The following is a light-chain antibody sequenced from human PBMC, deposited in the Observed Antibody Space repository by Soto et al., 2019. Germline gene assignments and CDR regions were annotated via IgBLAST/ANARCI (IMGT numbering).Light chain of an antibody. CDR2: DVS. Sequence: QSALTQPASVSGSPGQSITISCIGTSSDIGGYNYVSWYQQHPGKAPKLMTYDVSNRPSGVSNRFSGSKSGNTSSLTFSGLQAEDEADYYCSSYTSSSTRVFGTGTKVTVL. CDR3: SSYTSSSTRV. V-gene: IGLV2-14*01. CDR1: SSDIGGYNY. J-gene: IGLJ1*01.